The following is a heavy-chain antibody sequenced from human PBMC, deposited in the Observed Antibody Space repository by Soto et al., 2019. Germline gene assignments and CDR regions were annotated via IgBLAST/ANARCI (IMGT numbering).Heavy chain of an antibody. CDR2: IYDRGSI. V-gene: IGHV4-59*08. CDR3: ARFADY. J-gene: IGHJ4*02. Sequence: QVQLQESGPGLVKPSETLSLTCTVSGGSISTFYWSWIRQPPGKGLEWIGHIYDRGSIKYNPSLKSRVTISVDTSKNHISLKLTSVTAADTAVYYCARFADYWGQGILVTVSS. CDR1: GGSISTFY.